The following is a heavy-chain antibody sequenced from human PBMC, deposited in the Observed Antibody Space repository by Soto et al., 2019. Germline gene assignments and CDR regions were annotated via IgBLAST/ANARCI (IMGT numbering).Heavy chain of an antibody. J-gene: IGHJ4*02. Sequence: SETLSLTCTVSGGSISSGDYYWSWSRQGPGKGLEWIGYVYYSGSTYYNPSRKRRVTISGDTSKSQFSLKLSSVTAADTAVYYCARDSVRGSGYIDYWGQGTLVTVSS. V-gene: IGHV4-30-4*01. CDR1: GGSISSGDYY. D-gene: IGHD6-19*01. CDR2: VYYSGST. CDR3: ARDSVRGSGYIDY.